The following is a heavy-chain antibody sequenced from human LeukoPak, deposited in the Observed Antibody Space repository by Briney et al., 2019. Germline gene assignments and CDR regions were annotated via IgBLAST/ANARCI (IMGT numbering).Heavy chain of an antibody. CDR1: GFTFSSYG. V-gene: IGHV3-21*01. CDR2: ISSSSSYI. J-gene: IGHJ4*02. D-gene: IGHD3-10*01. Sequence: GGSLRLSCAASGFTFSSYGMNWVRQAPGKGLEWVSSISSSSSYIYYADSVKVRFTISRDNAKNSLYLQMNSLRAEDTAVYHCASEVLSWFGDPKPFDYGGQGTLVTVSS. CDR3: ASEVLSWFGDPKPFDY.